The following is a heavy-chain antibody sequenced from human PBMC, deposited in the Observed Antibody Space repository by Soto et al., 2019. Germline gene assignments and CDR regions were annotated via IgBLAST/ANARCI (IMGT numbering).Heavy chain of an antibody. Sequence: ASVKVSCKASGYTFTGYYMHWVRQAPGQGLECMGWINPNSGGTNYAQKFQGRVTMTRDTSISTAYMELSRLRSDDTAVYYCARRNFRSIHYYGMDVWGQGTTVTVSS. CDR3: ARRNFRSIHYYGMDV. J-gene: IGHJ6*02. V-gene: IGHV1-2*02. D-gene: IGHD3-3*01. CDR2: INPNSGGT. CDR1: GYTFTGYY.